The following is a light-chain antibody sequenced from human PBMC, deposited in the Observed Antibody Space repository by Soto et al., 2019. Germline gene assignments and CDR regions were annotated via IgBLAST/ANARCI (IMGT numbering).Light chain of an antibody. CDR2: GAS. CDR3: QQYVSSMT. V-gene: IGKV3-20*01. Sequence: IVLTQSPVTLSFSPGESSTLSCRASQSVSSHLAWYQQKPGQAPRLLIYGASNRATGIPDRFSGSGSGTDFTLTISRLEPEDFAVYYCQQYVSSMTFAQGTKVDIK. CDR1: QSVSSH. J-gene: IGKJ1*01.